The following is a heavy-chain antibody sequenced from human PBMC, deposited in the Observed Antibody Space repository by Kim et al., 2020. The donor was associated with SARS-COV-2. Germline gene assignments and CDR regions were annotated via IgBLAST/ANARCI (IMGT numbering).Heavy chain of an antibody. CDR1: GYSISSGYY. CDR3: ARDFFYYDSSRRRDLDY. V-gene: IGHV4-38-2*02. D-gene: IGHD3-22*01. Sequence: SETLSLTCTVSGYSISSGYYWGWIRQPPGKGLEWIGSIHHSGSTYYNPSLKSRVTISVDTSKNQFSLKLSSVTAADTAVYYCARDFFYYDSSRRRDLDYWGQGTLVTVSS. J-gene: IGHJ4*02. CDR2: IHHSGST.